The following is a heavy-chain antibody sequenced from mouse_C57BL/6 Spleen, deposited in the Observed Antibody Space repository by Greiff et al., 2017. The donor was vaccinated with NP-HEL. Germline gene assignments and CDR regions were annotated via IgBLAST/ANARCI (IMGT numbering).Heavy chain of an antibody. D-gene: IGHD2-4*01. CDR2: INPNNGGT. J-gene: IGHJ2*01. Sequence: EVQLQQSGPELVKPGASVKIPCKASGYTFTDYNIDWVKQSHGKSLEWIGDINPNNGGTIYNQKFKGKATLTVDKSSSTAYMELRSLTSEDTAVYYCARYDYDGFDYWGQGTTLTVSS. CDR3: ARYDYDGFDY. V-gene: IGHV1-18*01. CDR1: GYTFTDYN.